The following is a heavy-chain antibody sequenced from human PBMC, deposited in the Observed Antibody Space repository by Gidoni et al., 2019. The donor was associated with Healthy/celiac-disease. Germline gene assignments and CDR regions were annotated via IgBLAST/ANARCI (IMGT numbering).Heavy chain of an antibody. CDR3: ARGQQYCSSTSCYSVFDY. CDR1: GFTFSSYA. Sequence: GFTFSSYAMHWVRQAPGKGLEWVAVISYDGSNKYYADSVKGRFTISRDNSKNTLYLQMNSLRAEDTAVYYCARGQQYCSSTSCYSVFDYWGQGTLVTVSS. V-gene: IGHV3-30*01. J-gene: IGHJ4*02. CDR2: ISYDGSNK. D-gene: IGHD2-2*01.